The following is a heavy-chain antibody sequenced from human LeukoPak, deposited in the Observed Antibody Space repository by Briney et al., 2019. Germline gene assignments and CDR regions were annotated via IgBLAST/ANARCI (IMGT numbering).Heavy chain of an antibody. CDR2: IKHDGSEK. D-gene: IGHD2-15*01. CDR1: EFTFSSYW. Sequence: GGSLRLSCAASEFTFSSYWMSWVRQAPGKGLGWVANIKHDGSEKDYVDSEKGRFTISRDNAKNSLYLQMDSLRAEDTAVYYCARGYCSGGTCYSLGAFDIWGQGTMVTVSS. V-gene: IGHV3-7*01. CDR3: ARGYCSGGTCYSLGAFDI. J-gene: IGHJ3*02.